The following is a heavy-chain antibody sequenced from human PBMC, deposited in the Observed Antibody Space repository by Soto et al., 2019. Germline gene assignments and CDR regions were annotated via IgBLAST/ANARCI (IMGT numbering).Heavy chain of an antibody. V-gene: IGHV4-4*02. J-gene: IGHJ4*02. Sequence: SETLSLTCAVSGDSISSGAWWSWVRQSPGKGLQWIGEIYHSGNTRNNPSFKSRLSLSIDRTRNQFSLSLSSMTAADKAVYYCARGGGYDSFDFWGQGIQVTVSS. D-gene: IGHD2-15*01. CDR1: GDSISSGAW. CDR3: ARGGGYDSFDF. CDR2: IYHSGNT.